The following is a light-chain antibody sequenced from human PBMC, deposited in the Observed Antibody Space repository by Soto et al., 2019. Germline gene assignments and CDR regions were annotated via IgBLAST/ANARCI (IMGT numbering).Light chain of an antibody. CDR3: CSYAGSYTPVV. J-gene: IGLJ2*01. CDR2: DVS. Sequence: QSALTQPRSVTGSPGQSVTISCTGTSSDVGGYNYVYWYQQHPGKAHKLMIYDVSKRPSGVPDRFAGSKSGNTASLTISGLQAEDEADYYCCSYAGSYTPVVFGGGTKLTVL. CDR1: SSDVGGYNY. V-gene: IGLV2-11*01.